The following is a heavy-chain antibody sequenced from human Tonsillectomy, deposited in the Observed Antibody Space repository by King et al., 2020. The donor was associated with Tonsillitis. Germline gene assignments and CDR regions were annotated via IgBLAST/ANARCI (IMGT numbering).Heavy chain of an antibody. CDR2: IYYSGST. Sequence: VQLQESGPGLVKPSETLSLTCTVSGGSISSYYWSWIRQPPGKGLELIGYIYYSGSTNYNPSLKSRVTISVDTSKNQFSLKLSSVTAADTAVYYCARAESTIISWSVDLWGRGTLVTVSS. D-gene: IGHD5/OR15-5a*01. CDR3: ARAESTIISWSVDL. V-gene: IGHV4-59*01. CDR1: GGSISSYY. J-gene: IGHJ2*01.